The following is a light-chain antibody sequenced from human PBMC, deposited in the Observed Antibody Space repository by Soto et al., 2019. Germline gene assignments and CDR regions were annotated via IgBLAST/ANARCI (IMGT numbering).Light chain of an antibody. Sequence: QPVLTQPASVSGSPGQSITISCTGTSSDVGGYNYVSWYQQHPGKAPKLMIYDVSNRPSGISNRFSGSKSGNTASLTIFGLQAEDEADYYCTSYTSSSTVLFGGGTKLTVL. CDR2: DVS. CDR3: TSYTSSSTVL. CDR1: SSDVGGYNY. J-gene: IGLJ3*02. V-gene: IGLV2-14*01.